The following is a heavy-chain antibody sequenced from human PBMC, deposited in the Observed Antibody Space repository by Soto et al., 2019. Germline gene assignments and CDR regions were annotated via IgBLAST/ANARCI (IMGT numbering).Heavy chain of an antibody. Sequence: PSETLSLTCTVSGGSISSYYWSWIRQPPGKGLEWIGYIYYSGSTNYNPSLKSRLTISVDTSKNQFSLKLSSVTAADTAMYYCARESAGSGKNNWFDPWGQGTLVTVSS. D-gene: IGHD3-10*01. CDR1: GGSISSYY. V-gene: IGHV4-59*01. CDR3: ARESAGSGKNNWFDP. CDR2: IYYSGST. J-gene: IGHJ5*02.